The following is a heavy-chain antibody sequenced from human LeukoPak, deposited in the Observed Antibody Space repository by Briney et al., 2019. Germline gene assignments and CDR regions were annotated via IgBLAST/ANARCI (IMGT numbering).Heavy chain of an antibody. CDR1: GFTFSSYA. D-gene: IGHD5-18*01. Sequence: GGSLRLSCAASGFTFSSYAMHWVRQAPGKGLEWVAVISYDGSNKYYADSVKDRFTISRDNSKNTLSLQMNSLRAEDTAMYYCVRQRDTYGYGDYWGQGTLVTVSS. CDR2: ISYDGSNK. J-gene: IGHJ4*02. CDR3: VRQRDTYGYGDY. V-gene: IGHV3-30-3*01.